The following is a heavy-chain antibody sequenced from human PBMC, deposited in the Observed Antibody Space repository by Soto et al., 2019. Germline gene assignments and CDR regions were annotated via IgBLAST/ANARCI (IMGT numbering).Heavy chain of an antibody. V-gene: IGHV3-33*01. CDR1: GFTFSSYG. Sequence: PGGSLRLSCAASGFTFSSYGMHWVRQAPGKGLEWVAVIWYDGSNKYYADSVKGRFTISRDNSKNTLYLQMNSLRAEDTAVYYCARDDYYDFWSGKAPSFDPWGQGTLVTVSS. D-gene: IGHD3-3*01. J-gene: IGHJ5*02. CDR2: IWYDGSNK. CDR3: ARDDYYDFWSGKAPSFDP.